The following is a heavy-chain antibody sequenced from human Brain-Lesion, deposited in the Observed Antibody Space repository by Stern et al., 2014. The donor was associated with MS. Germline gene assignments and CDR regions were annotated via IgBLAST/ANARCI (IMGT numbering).Heavy chain of an antibody. J-gene: IGHJ4*02. CDR2: IYYIGST. CDR3: ARGESSRYYYYFDY. CDR1: GDSISSGDNY. V-gene: IGHV4-30-4*01. D-gene: IGHD3-22*01. Sequence: QVQLGQSGPGLVKPSQTLSLTCTVSGDSISSGDNYWSWIRQSPGKGLEWIGYIYYIGSTFYNPSLKSRVTISVDTSQNQFSLRLSSVTAADTAVYYCARGESSRYYYYFDYWGQGTLVTVSS.